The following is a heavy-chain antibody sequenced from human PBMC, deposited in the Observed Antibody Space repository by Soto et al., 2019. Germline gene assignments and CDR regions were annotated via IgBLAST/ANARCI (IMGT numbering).Heavy chain of an antibody. CDR1: GGTFSSYS. CDR2: IIPIFGTA. D-gene: IGHD1-26*01. CDR3: ARDGGRHSGGIDY. J-gene: IGHJ4*02. Sequence: QGQLVQSGAEVKKPGSSVKVSCKASGGTFSSYSINWVRQAPGPGLEWMGEIIPIFGTANYAETFQGRVTLTADESTSTAYMELSSLRSEDKAVYYCARDGGRHSGGIDYWGQGTLVTVSS. V-gene: IGHV1-69*01.